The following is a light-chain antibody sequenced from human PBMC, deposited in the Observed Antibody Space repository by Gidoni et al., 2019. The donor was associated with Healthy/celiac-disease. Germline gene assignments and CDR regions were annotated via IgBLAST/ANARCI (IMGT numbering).Light chain of an antibody. J-gene: IGLJ2*01. V-gene: IGLV3-25*03. Sequence: SYELTQPPSVSVSPGQSARITCSGDALPKQYAYWYQQKPGQAPVLVIYNDSEMPSGIPDRFSGSSSGTTVTLTTSGVQAEDEADYYCQSADSSGTYHVVFGGGTKLTVL. CDR1: ALPKQY. CDR2: NDS. CDR3: QSADSSGTYHVV.